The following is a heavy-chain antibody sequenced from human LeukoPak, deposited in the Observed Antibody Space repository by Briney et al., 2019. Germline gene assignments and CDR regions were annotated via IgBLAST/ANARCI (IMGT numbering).Heavy chain of an antibody. J-gene: IGHJ4*02. Sequence: GGSLRLSCAASGFTFNAFGMNWVRQAPGKGLEWVSYIGTTSGAIYYADSVKGRFTISRDRAKNSLYLQMNSLRAEDTAVYYCARFRTWGDKAFDYWGQGTLVTVSS. CDR3: ARFRTWGDKAFDY. CDR2: IGTTSGAI. V-gene: IGHV3-48*01. CDR1: GFTFNAFG. D-gene: IGHD2-21*02.